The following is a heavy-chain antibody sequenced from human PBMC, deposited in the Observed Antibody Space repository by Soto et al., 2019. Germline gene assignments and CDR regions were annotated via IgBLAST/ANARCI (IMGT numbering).Heavy chain of an antibody. V-gene: IGHV3-74*03. CDR1: RGAVVEHW. CDR2: LPREVNAP. D-gene: IGHD3-10*02. J-gene: IGHJ5*01. Sequence: GGSLRLFSETPRGAVVEHWIHSVCQAPGMERVSVPPLPREVNAPSYLDSVKGRFTASRDNAKNMVFLQMNSLRVEDTAVYYCARDVPHNWFDSWGQGTLVTVSS. CDR3: ARDVPHNWFDS.